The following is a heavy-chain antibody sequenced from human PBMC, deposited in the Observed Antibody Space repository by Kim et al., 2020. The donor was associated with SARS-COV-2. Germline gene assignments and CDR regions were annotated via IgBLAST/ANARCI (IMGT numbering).Heavy chain of an antibody. CDR2: IIPIFGTA. V-gene: IGHV1-69*13. D-gene: IGHD6-13*01. CDR1: GGTFSSYA. J-gene: IGHJ4*02. Sequence: SVKVSCKASGGTFSSYAISWVRQAPGQGLEWMGAIIPIFGTANYAQKFQGRVTITADESTSTAYMELSSLRSEDTAVYYCASHYIAAAGTDQHYWGQGTLGTVSS. CDR3: ASHYIAAAGTDQHY.